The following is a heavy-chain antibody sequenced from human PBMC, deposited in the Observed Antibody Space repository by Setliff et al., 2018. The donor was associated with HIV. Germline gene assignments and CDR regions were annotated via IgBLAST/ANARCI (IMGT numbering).Heavy chain of an antibody. Sequence: SETLSLTCTVSGGSISSGGYYWSWIRQLPGKGLECIGYIYYSGSTYYNPSLKSLVTISVDTSKNQFSLKLSSVTAADTAVYYCARHKSQPYYFDYWGQGTLVTVSS. J-gene: IGHJ4*02. CDR3: ARHKSQPYYFDY. CDR2: IYYSGST. V-gene: IGHV4-31*01. CDR1: GGSISSGGYY.